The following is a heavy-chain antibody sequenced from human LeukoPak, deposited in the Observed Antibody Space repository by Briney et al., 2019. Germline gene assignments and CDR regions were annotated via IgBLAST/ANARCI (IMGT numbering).Heavy chain of an antibody. V-gene: IGHV1-8*01. D-gene: IGHD7-27*01. CDR3: ARVPGDDYYFDY. J-gene: IGHJ4*02. CDR1: GYTFTSYD. Sequence: ASVKVSCKASGYTFTSYDINWVRQATGQGLEWMGWMNPNSGNTGYAQKFQGRVTMTRNTSISTAYMELSRLRSDDTAVYYCARVPGDDYYFDYWGQGTLVTVSS. CDR2: MNPNSGNT.